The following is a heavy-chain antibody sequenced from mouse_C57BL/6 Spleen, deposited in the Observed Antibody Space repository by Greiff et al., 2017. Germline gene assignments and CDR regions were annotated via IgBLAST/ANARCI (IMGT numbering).Heavy chain of an antibody. CDR2: INPNYGTT. Sequence: VQLQQSGPELVKPGASVKISCKASGYSFTDYNMNWVKQSHGKSLEWLGVINPNYGTTSYNQKFKGKDTLTVDQSSSTTFMQLNSLTSEDSAVYYCARDDYEGYCYFDVWGTGTTVTVSS. D-gene: IGHD2-4*01. CDR3: ARDDYEGYCYFDV. V-gene: IGHV1-39*01. J-gene: IGHJ1*03. CDR1: GYSFTDYN.